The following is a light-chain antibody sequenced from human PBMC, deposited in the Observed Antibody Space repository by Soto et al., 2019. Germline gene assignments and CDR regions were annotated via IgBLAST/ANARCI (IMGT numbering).Light chain of an antibody. J-gene: IGKJ1*01. CDR1: QGIDNS. CDR3: QQYNSLWT. Sequence: DIQGTQSPSSLSASVGDRVTITCRASQGIDNSLAWYQQKPGKAPKLLIYKASSLESGVPSRFSGSGSGTEFTLTISSLQPDDFATYYCQQYNSLWTFGQGTKVDIK. V-gene: IGKV1-16*01. CDR2: KAS.